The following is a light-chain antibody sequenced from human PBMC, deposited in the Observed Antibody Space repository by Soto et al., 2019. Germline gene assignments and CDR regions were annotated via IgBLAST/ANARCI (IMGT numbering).Light chain of an antibody. CDR1: QSISSW. CDR3: QQYENLPT. V-gene: IGKV1-33*01. Sequence: DIQMTQCPSTLSASVGDRVTITCRASQSISSWLAWYQQKPGRAPKLLIYDASNLEAGVPSRFRGSGSGTDFTFTISRLQPEDIATYYCQQYENLPTFGQGTRLEIK. J-gene: IGKJ5*01. CDR2: DAS.